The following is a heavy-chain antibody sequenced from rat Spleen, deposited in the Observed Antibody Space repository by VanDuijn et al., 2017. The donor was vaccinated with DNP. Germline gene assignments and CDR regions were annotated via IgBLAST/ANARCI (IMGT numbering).Heavy chain of an antibody. CDR1: GFTFNNSD. J-gene: IGHJ2*01. CDR3: SKGDTNYGGFDY. V-gene: IGHV5-27*01. D-gene: IGHD1-10*01. Sequence: EVQLVESGGDLVQPGGSLKLSCIASGFTFNNSDMAWVRQAPKKGLEWVAAISTSGSRTYYPDSVKGRFTISRDNAENTVYLQMNSLRSEDTATYYCSKGDTNYGGFDYWGQGVMVTVSS. CDR2: ISTSGSRT.